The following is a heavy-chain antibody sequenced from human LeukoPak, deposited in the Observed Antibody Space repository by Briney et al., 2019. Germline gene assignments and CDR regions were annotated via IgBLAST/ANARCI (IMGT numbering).Heavy chain of an antibody. Sequence: ASVKVSCKASGYTFTSYDINWVRQATGQGLEWMGWMNPNSGNTGYAQKLQGRVTMTRNTSISTAYMELSSLRSEDTAVYYCARLIAVAGLGIYYFDYWGQGTLVTVSS. D-gene: IGHD6-19*01. J-gene: IGHJ4*02. V-gene: IGHV1-8*01. CDR1: GYTFTSYD. CDR2: MNPNSGNT. CDR3: ARLIAVAGLGIYYFDY.